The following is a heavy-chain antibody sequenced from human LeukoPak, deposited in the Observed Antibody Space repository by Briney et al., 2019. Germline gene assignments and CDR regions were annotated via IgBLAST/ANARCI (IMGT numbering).Heavy chain of an antibody. CDR1: GLTFSSYS. CDR3: ARDQGIFDY. CDR2: ISSSSKTI. V-gene: IGHV3-48*02. Sequence: GGSLRLPCAASGLTFSSYSMNWVRQAPGKGLEWVSYISSSSKTIYYADSVKGRFTISRDNAKNSLYLQMNSLRDKDSAVYYCARDQGIFDYWGQGTLVTVSS. J-gene: IGHJ4*02.